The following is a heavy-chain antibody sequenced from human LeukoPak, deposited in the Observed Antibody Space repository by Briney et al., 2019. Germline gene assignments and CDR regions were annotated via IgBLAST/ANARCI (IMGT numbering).Heavy chain of an antibody. V-gene: IGHV4-59*01. Sequence: KPSETLSLTCTVSGGSISSYYWSWIRQPPGKGLEWIGYIYYSGSTNYNPSLKSRVTISVDTSKNQFSLKLSSVTAADTAVYYCARVGPTILIPPYYYYYYMDVWGKGTTVTVSS. J-gene: IGHJ6*03. CDR3: ARVGPTILIPPYYYYYYMDV. D-gene: IGHD2-15*01. CDR1: GGSISSYY. CDR2: IYYSGST.